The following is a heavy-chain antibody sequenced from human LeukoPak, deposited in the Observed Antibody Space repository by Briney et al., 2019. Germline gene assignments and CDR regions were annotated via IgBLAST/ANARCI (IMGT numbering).Heavy chain of an antibody. Sequence: GGSLRLSCAASGFTFSSYGMRWVRQAPGKGLEWVSAISGSGGTTYYADSVKGRFTISRDNSKNTLYLQMNSLRAEDTAVYYCANLLRWEPYWGQGTLVTVSS. CDR2: ISGSGGTT. CDR3: ANLLRWEPY. J-gene: IGHJ4*02. V-gene: IGHV3-23*01. D-gene: IGHD4-23*01. CDR1: GFTFSSYG.